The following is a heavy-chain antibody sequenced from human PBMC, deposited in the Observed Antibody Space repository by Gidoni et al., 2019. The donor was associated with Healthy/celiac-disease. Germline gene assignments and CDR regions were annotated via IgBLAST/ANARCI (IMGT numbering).Heavy chain of an antibody. CDR2: IYSGGST. V-gene: IGHV3-66*01. J-gene: IGHJ4*02. CDR3: ARVGVGALAGGFDY. D-gene: IGHD1-26*01. CDR1: GFTVSSNY. Sequence: EVQLVESGGGLVQPGGSLRLSCAASGFTVSSNYMSWVRQAPGKGLEWVAGIYSGGSTYYADSVKGRFTISRDNSKNTLYLQMNSLRAEDTAVYYCARVGVGALAGGFDYWGQGTLVTVSS.